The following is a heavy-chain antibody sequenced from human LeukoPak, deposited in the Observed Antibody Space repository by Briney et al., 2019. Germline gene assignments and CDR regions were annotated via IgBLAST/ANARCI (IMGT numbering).Heavy chain of an antibody. CDR1: GDTFLSYG. V-gene: IGHV1-69*04. CDR2: VIPIFGIT. J-gene: IGHJ4*02. Sequence: SVKVSCKASGDTFLSYGINWVRQAPGQGLEWMGRVIPIFGITSYAQKFQGRVVINADKSTSTAYMELSDLRSDDTAVFYCVTTTLGDGWLQSDHWGQGTLVTVSS. D-gene: IGHD3-16*01. CDR3: VTTTLGDGWLQSDH.